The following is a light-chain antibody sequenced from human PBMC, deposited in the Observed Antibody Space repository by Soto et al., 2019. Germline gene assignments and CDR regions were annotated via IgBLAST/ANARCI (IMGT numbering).Light chain of an antibody. CDR3: QQYNVWPLT. J-gene: IGKJ4*01. Sequence: EIVMTQSPATLSVSPGERATLSCRASQSVSSNLAWYQQKPGQTPKLLIYAASTSATGIPARFSGSGSGTEFTLTISSLQSEDFAVYYCQQYNVWPLTFGGGTKVEFK. CDR1: QSVSSN. V-gene: IGKV3-15*01. CDR2: AAS.